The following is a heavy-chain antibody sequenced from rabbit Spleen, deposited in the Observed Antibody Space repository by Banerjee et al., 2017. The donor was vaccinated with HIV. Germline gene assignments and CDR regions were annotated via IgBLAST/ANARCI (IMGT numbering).Heavy chain of an antibody. V-gene: IGHV1S40*01. J-gene: IGHJ6*01. Sequence: QSLEESGGDLVKPGGTLTLTCTVSGFSFSSAYYLCWVRQAPGKGLEWIACMYAGSSGTTYYAGWAKGRFTISKTSSTTVTLQMTSLTAADTATYFCARDTSTSFSTYGMDLWGPGTLVTVS. CDR1: GFSFSSAYY. CDR2: MYAGSSGTT. D-gene: IGHD1-1*01. CDR3: ARDTSTSFSTYGMDL.